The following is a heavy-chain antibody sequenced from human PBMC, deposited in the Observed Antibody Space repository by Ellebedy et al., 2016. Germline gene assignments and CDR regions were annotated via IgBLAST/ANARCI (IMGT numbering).Heavy chain of an antibody. CDR1: GFTVSSNY. CDR2: IYSGGST. D-gene: IGHD4-17*01. V-gene: IGHV3-66*01. Sequence: GGSLRLSCAASGFTVSSNYMSWVRQAPGKGLEWVSVIYSGGSTYYADSVKGRFTISRDNSKNTLYLKMNSLRAEDTAVYYWARGHMTTVTTKMVDDWFDPWGQGTLVTVSS. J-gene: IGHJ5*02. CDR3: ARGHMTTVTTKMVDDWFDP.